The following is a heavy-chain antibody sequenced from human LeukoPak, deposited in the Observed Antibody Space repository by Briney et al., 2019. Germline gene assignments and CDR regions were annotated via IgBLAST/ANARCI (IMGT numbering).Heavy chain of an antibody. CDR3: AREAVHDYGDYRHAFDI. D-gene: IGHD4-17*01. CDR2: INHSGST. CDR1: GGSFSGYY. V-gene: IGHV4-34*01. Sequence: SETLSLTCAVYGGSFSGYYWSWIRQPPGKGLEWIGEINHSGSTNYNPSLKSRVTISVDTSKNQFSLKLSSVTAADTAVYYCAREAVHDYGDYRHAFDIWGQGTMVTVSS. J-gene: IGHJ3*02.